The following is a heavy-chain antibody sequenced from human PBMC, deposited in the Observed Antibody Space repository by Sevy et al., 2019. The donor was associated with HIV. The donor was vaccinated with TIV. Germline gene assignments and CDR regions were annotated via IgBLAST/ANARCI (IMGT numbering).Heavy chain of an antibody. J-gene: IGHJ3*01. CDR2: VSFASNYI. CDR3: ARAYGAGGWEAFDL. D-gene: IGHD3-10*01. Sequence: GGSLRLSCAASGFTFNSYTMNWVRQAPGEGLEWVSSVSFASNYIYYADSVRGRFTISRDNAKNSLYLQMNSLRAEDTAVYYCARAYGAGGWEAFDLWGQGTMVTVSS. V-gene: IGHV3-21*01. CDR1: GFTFNSYT.